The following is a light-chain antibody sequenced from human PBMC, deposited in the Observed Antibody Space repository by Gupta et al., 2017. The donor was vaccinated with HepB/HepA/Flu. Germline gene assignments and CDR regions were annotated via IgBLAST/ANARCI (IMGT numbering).Light chain of an antibody. CDR2: GAS. CDR1: QSISYNY. V-gene: IGKV3-20*01. CDR3: QREGSSLYT. Sequence: EIVLTQSPGTLSLSPGERASLSCRASQSISYNYLAWYQQKPGRAPRLLIYGASNRLTGVPDRFSGSGSGTEFTLTISRREPEDFAVYYCQREGSSLYTFGQGTKLEIK. J-gene: IGKJ2*01.